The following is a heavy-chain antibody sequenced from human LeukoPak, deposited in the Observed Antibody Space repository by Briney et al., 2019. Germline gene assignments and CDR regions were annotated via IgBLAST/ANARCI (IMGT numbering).Heavy chain of an antibody. V-gene: IGHV1-2*02. Sequence: ASVTVSCQASGYTFTEYFIVWVRQAPGQGLEWMGWINPNSGGANYAQKFQGRVTMTRDTSISTAYMELSRLRSDDTAVYYCARGQGWAAAQATDYWGQGTLVTVSS. D-gene: IGHD6-13*01. CDR1: GYTFTEYF. J-gene: IGHJ4*02. CDR2: INPNSGGA. CDR3: ARGQGWAAAQATDY.